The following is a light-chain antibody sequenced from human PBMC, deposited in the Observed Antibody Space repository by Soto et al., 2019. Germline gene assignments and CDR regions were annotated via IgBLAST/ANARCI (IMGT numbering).Light chain of an antibody. CDR3: SSFTTSRTVV. V-gene: IGLV2-14*01. J-gene: IGLJ2*01. Sequence: QSALTQPASVSGSPGQSITISCTGTSSDIGAYNYVSWYQQHPGKAPKLMIYDVSTRPSGVSNRFSGSKSGNTASLTISGLHAEDEADYYCSSFTTSRTVVFGGGTKLTVL. CDR1: SSDIGAYNY. CDR2: DVS.